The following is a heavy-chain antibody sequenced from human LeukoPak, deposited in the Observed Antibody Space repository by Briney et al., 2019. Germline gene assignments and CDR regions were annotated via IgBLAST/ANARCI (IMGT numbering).Heavy chain of an antibody. D-gene: IGHD2-2*01. J-gene: IGHJ6*02. CDR1: GGSISSGGYS. V-gene: IGHV4-30-2*01. Sequence: SETLSLTCAVSGGSISSGGYSWSWLRQPPGKGLEWIVYIYHSGSTYYNPSLKSRVTISVDRSKNQFSLKLSSVTAADTAVYYCARGGCSSTSCYYYYGMDVWGQGTTVTVSS. CDR2: IYHSGST. CDR3: ARGGCSSTSCYYYYGMDV.